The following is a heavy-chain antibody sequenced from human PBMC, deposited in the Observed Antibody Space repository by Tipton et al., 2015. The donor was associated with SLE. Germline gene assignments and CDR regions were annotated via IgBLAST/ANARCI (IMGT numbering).Heavy chain of an antibody. Sequence: LRLSCAVYGGSFSDYYWSWFRQPPGKGLEWIGEINQSGSATYNPSLKSRVTVSPDTSKTQFSLQLKSVTAADTAVYYCARHAEIPVMRYGMDVWGQGTTVSVSS. V-gene: IGHV4-34*01. CDR2: INQSGSA. CDR3: ARHAEIPVMRYGMDV. J-gene: IGHJ6*02. D-gene: IGHD2-2*01. CDR1: GGSFSDYY.